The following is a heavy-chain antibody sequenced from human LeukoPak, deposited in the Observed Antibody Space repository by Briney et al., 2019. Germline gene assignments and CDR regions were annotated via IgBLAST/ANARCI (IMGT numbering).Heavy chain of an antibody. CDR3: ARKTYSGNYYFDY. CDR1: GGSISSGGYY. J-gene: IGHJ4*02. CDR2: IYYSGST. V-gene: IGHV4-31*03. Sequence: SETLPLTCTVSGGSISSGGYYWSWIRQHPGKGLEWIGYIYYSGSTYYNPSLKSRVTISVDTSKNQFSLKLSSVTAADTAVYYCARKTYSGNYYFDYWGQGTLVTVSS. D-gene: IGHD1-26*01.